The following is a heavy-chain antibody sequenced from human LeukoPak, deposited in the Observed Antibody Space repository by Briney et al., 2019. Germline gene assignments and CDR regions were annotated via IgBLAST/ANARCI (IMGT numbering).Heavy chain of an antibody. D-gene: IGHD2/OR15-2a*01. CDR3: SEGYFEPFDH. V-gene: IGHV4-59*02. CDR1: GASVSSSH. J-gene: IGHJ4*02. CDR2: LSYTGNT. Sequence: SETLSLTCVVSGASVSSSHWNWIRHLPGKGLEWIGCLSYTGNTDYNPPLTSRVTISLHTSKNQVSLKLESVTAADTAVYYCSEGYFEPFDHWGQGTLVTVSS.